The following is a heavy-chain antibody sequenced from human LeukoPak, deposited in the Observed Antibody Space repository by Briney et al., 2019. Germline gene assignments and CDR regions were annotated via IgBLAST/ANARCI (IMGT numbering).Heavy chain of an antibody. CDR2: IRSGGDYI. Sequence: PGGSLRLSCAGSGDGFTRHTMNWVRRAPGKGLEWISYIRSGGDYIYYADSVKGRFTISRDNARTSVYLQMNSLRVEDTAIYYCAREYDSRARFESWGPGTLVTVSS. J-gene: IGHJ4*02. D-gene: IGHD3-22*01. V-gene: IGHV3-21*05. CDR1: GDGFTRHT. CDR3: AREYDSRARFES.